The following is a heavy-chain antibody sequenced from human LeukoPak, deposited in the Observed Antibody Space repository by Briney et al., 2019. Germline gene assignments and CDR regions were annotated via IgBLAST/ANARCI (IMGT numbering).Heavy chain of an antibody. J-gene: IGHJ4*02. CDR2: INHSGGT. CDR3: ARSARGYFDWLLDY. Sequence: SETLSLTCAVYGGSFSGYYWSWIRQPPGKGLEWIGEINHSGGTNYNPSLKSRVTISVDTSKNQFSLKLSSVTAADTAVYYCARSARGYFDWLLDYWGQGTLVTVSS. CDR1: GGSFSGYY. V-gene: IGHV4-34*01. D-gene: IGHD3-9*01.